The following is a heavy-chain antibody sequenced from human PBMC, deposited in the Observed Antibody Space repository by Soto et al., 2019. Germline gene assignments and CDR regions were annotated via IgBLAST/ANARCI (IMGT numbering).Heavy chain of an antibody. CDR1: GYTFSAYA. D-gene: IGHD5-18*01. V-gene: IGHV3-30-3*01. CDR3: ARARGYSYGGNMDV. J-gene: IGHJ6*02. Sequence: GGSLRLSCSASGYTFSAYAMHWVRQAPGKGLEWAAVISYDGSDKYYVDSVKGRFTISRDQAKNTLYLQMNSLRVEDTAVYYCARARGYSYGGNMDVWGQGTTVTVSS. CDR2: ISYDGSDK.